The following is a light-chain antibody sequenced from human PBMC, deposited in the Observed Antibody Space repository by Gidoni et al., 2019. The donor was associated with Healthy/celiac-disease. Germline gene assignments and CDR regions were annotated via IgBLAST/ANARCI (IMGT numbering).Light chain of an antibody. CDR1: QGISSY. CDR3: QQYYSYPWT. Sequence: AIRITQSPSSLSASTGDRVTITCRVSQGISSYLAWYQQKPGKAPKLLIYAASTLQSGVPSRFSGSGSGTDFTLTISCLQSEDFATYYCQQYYSYPWTFXQXTKVEIK. V-gene: IGKV1-8*01. CDR2: AAS. J-gene: IGKJ1*01.